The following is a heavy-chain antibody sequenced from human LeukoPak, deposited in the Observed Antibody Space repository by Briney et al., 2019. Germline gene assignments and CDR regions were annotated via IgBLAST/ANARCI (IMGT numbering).Heavy chain of an antibody. CDR2: ISYDGSNK. D-gene: IGHD6-13*01. CDR3: ARDSLGIAAAGIVASLGY. CDR1: GFTFSSYA. Sequence: PGRSLRLSCAASGFTFSSYAMHWVRQAPGKGLEWVAVISYDGSNKYYADSVKGRFTISRDNSKNTLYLQMNSLRAEDTAVYYCARDSLGIAAAGIVASLGYWGQGTLVTVSS. J-gene: IGHJ4*02. V-gene: IGHV3-30-3*01.